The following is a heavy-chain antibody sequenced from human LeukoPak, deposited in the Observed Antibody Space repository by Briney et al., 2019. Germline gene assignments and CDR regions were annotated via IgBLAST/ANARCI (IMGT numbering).Heavy chain of an antibody. Sequence: ASVKVSCKASGYTFTSYDINWVRQATGQGLEWMGWMNPNSGNTGYAQKFQGRVTMTRNTSISTAYMELSSLRSEDTAVYYCARASSIAARLRGGSRSLGLDPWGQGTLVTVSS. CDR2: MNPNSGNT. CDR1: GYTFTSYD. V-gene: IGHV1-8*01. J-gene: IGHJ5*02. CDR3: ARASSIAARLRGGSRSLGLDP. D-gene: IGHD6-6*01.